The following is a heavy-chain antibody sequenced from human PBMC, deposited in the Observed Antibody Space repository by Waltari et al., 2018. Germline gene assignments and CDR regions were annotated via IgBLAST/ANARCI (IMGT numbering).Heavy chain of an antibody. CDR1: GDSIHNYY. Sequence: QVQLQESGPGLVKPSETLSLTCPVSGDSIHNYYWSWVRQSPGKGLEWIAYIYKSGTTNYNPSLKSRVTISGDTSKNQISLKLNSVTAADTAVYYCARKLGGWFDPWGQGTLVTVSS. V-gene: IGHV4-59*01. D-gene: IGHD3-16*01. J-gene: IGHJ5*02. CDR2: IYKSGTT. CDR3: ARKLGGWFDP.